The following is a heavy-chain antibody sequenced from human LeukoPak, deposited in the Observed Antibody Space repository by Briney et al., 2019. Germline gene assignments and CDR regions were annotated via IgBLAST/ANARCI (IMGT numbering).Heavy chain of an antibody. CDR1: GYTFTSYD. Sequence: GASVKVSCKASGYTFTSYDINWVRQATGQGLEWMGWMNPNSGNTGYAQKFQGRVTMTRNTSISTAYMELSSLRSEDTAVYYCARGGSSWYFYYYYGMDVWGQGTTVTVSS. D-gene: IGHD6-13*01. J-gene: IGHJ6*02. CDR2: MNPNSGNT. V-gene: IGHV1-8*01. CDR3: ARGGSSWYFYYYYGMDV.